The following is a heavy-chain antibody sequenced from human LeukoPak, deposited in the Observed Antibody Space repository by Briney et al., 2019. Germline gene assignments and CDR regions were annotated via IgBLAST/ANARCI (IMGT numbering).Heavy chain of an antibody. CDR1: GGSFSTYY. J-gene: IGHJ4*02. V-gene: IGHV4-59*12. CDR3: ARDYYTSGSYYDRFDY. D-gene: IGHD3-10*01. Sequence: SETLSLTCTVSGGSFSTYYWSWIRQPPGKGLEWIGYIYYSGSTDYNPSLKSRVTMSVDTSKNQFSLKLSSVSAADTAVYYCARDYYTSGSYYDRFDYWGQGTPVTVSS. CDR2: IYYSGST.